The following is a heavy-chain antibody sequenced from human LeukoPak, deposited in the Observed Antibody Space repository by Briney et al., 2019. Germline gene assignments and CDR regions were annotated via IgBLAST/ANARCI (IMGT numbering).Heavy chain of an antibody. J-gene: IGHJ6*03. D-gene: IGHD2-2*01. CDR3: TRDRGVVVPTAIREFYYYMDV. Sequence: GGSLRLSCAASGFTFSNAWMSWVRQAPGKGLEWVGRVKSETDGGTTDYAAPVKGRFTISRDDSKTTLYLQMNSLKTEDTAVYYCTRDRGVVVPTAIREFYYYMDVWGKGTTVTVSS. V-gene: IGHV3-15*01. CDR2: VKSETDGGTT. CDR1: GFTFSNAW.